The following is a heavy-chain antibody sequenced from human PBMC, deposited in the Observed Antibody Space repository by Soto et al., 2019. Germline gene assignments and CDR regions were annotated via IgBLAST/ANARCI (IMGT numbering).Heavy chain of an antibody. J-gene: IGHJ4*02. D-gene: IGHD3-22*01. CDR3: ERPYDSSGYFSDFDN. CDR2: LSHSSRYT. CDR1: GFPFSEYH. Sequence: PGGSLRLSCAASGFPFSEYHMSWIRQAPGKGLEWVSCLSHSSRYTNYADSVKGRFTISRDNAKNSLYLQMNSLRVEDTAVYYCERPYDSSGYFSDFDNWGQGTLVTVSS. V-gene: IGHV3-11*06.